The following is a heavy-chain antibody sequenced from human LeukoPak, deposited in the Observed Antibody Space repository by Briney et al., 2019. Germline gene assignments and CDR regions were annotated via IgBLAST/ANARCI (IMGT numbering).Heavy chain of an antibody. D-gene: IGHD5-18*01. J-gene: IGHJ4*02. V-gene: IGHV3-21*01. CDR2: ISRSSSYI. CDR1: GFTFSSYS. Sequence: GGSLRLSCAASGFTFSSYSMNWVRQAPGKGLEWVSCISRSSSYIYYADSVKGQFTISRDNAKNSLYLQMNSLRAEDTAVYYCARDSDTAIDYWGQGTLVTVSS. CDR3: ARDSDTAIDY.